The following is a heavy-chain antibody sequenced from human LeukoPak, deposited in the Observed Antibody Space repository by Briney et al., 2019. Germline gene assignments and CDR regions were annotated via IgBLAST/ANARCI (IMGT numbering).Heavy chain of an antibody. Sequence: PGGSLRLSCAASGFTVSSNYMSWVRQAPGKGLEWVSVIYSGGSTYYADSVKGRFTISRDNSKNTLYLQMNSLRAEDTAVYYCARAPGGQNWATFDYWGQGTLVTVSS. CDR1: GFTVSSNY. V-gene: IGHV3-53*01. CDR3: ARAPGGQNWATFDY. CDR2: IYSGGST. D-gene: IGHD7-27*01. J-gene: IGHJ4*02.